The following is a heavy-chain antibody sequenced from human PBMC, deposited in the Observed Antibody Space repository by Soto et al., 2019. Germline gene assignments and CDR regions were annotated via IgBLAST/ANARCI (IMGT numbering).Heavy chain of an antibody. CDR3: ARQQLLPFYYALDV. D-gene: IGHD1-26*01. V-gene: IGHV4-59*07. CDR2: IYYRGST. CDR1: GGSISGYY. J-gene: IGHJ6*02. Sequence: QVQLQESGPGLVKPSDTLSLTCNVSGGSISGYYWSWIRQAPGKGLEYIGYIYYRGSTNYNSSLKSRVTMSVDTYRTQFSLKMNSVTAADTAVYYCARQQLLPFYYALDVWGQGTTVTVSS.